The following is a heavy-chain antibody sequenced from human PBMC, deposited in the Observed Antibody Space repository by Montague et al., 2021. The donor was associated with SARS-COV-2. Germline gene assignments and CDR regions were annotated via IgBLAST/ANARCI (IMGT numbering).Heavy chain of an antibody. V-gene: IGHV4-39*01. CDR3: VRGGHYPDYGRVDY. CDR2: IYYSGDN. Sequence: SETLSLTCGFSGGSISTGSYYWGWIRQRPRKGREWIGSIYYSGDNYYXPSLKSRVTISVDTSKNQFSLRLMSVTAEDTAVYYCVRGGHYPDYGRVDYWGQGTLVIVSS. D-gene: IGHD4-17*01. CDR1: GGSISTGSYY. J-gene: IGHJ4*02.